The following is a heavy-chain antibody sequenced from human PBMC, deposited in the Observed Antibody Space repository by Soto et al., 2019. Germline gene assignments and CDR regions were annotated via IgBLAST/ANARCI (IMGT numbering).Heavy chain of an antibody. CDR3: AALCIAAVGACNWIDP. CDR2: LHHTGNT. J-gene: IGHJ5*02. CDR1: SGSVTNTIYY. V-gene: IGHV4-39*01. Sequence: SETLSLTCTVSSGSVTNTIYYWGLIRQPPGKGLEWIGSLHHTGNTYYNPSLKSRVTISLDTSKNQFSLQLTSVTAADTAFYYCAALCIAAVGACNWIDPWGQGILVNVPS. D-gene: IGHD6-13*01.